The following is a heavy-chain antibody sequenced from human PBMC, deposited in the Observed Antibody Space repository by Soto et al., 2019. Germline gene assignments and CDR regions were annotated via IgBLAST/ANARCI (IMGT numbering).Heavy chain of an antibody. V-gene: IGHV3-9*01. CDR2: INWNGVAM. CDR3: ANDSYSSSSFDYYYYCGMDV. D-gene: IGHD6-6*01. Sequence: EVQLVESGGGLVQPGRSLRLSCAASGFTFDDYTMHWVRQAPGKGLEWVSRINWNGVAMDYADSVRGRFTISRDNARNTRILQMSSLRPEDTALYYCANDSYSSSSFDYYYYCGMDVWGQGTTVTVSS. CDR1: GFTFDDYT. J-gene: IGHJ6*02.